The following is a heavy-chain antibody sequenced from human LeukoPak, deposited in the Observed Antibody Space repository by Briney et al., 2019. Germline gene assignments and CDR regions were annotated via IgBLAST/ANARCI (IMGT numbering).Heavy chain of an antibody. CDR2: ISGSGGNT. Sequence: GGSLRLSCADSGYTFSSYAMNWVREGPGKGREWVSAISGSGGNTYYADSVKGRLTISRDNSKNTLYLQMDSLRAEDTAVYYCAKRYCSGGSCSYYYYYGMDVWGQGTTVTVSS. D-gene: IGHD2-15*01. J-gene: IGHJ6*02. CDR3: AKRYCSGGSCSYYYYYGMDV. CDR1: GYTFSSYA. V-gene: IGHV3-23*01.